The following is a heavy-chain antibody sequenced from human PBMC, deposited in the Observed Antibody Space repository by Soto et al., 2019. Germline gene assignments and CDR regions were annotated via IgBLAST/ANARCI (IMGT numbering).Heavy chain of an antibody. Sequence: GGSLKLCFAASRFPFSSYAMTGVRPAPGKGLEWVSAISGSGGSTYYADSVKGRFTISRDNSKNTLYLQMNSLRAEDTAVFYFAKAGSAVAGTLGMDVLLKGTTVTVSS. CDR3: AKAGSAVAGTLGMDV. J-gene: IGHJ6*03. V-gene: IGHV3-23*01. CDR1: RFPFSSYA. D-gene: IGHD6-13*01. CDR2: ISGSGGST.